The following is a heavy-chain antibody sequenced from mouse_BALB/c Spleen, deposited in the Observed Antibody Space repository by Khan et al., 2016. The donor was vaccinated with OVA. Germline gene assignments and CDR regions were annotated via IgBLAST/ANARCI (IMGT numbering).Heavy chain of an antibody. J-gene: IGHJ3*01. V-gene: IGHV1-61*01. CDR2: INPYDSET. CDR1: GYTFTYYW. Sequence: VQLQQSGTELVRPGTSVKLSCKASGYTFTYYWMNWIKQRPEQGLEWIGRINPYDSETHYNQKFKDQSILTVDKSSNTAYMQLSSLTSEDCAFCYCARNTVDYWGQGTMVTVSA. D-gene: IGHD3-1*01. CDR3: ARNTVDY.